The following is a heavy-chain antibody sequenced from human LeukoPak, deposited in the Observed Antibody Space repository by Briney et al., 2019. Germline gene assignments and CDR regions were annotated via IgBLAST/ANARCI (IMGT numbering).Heavy chain of an antibody. V-gene: IGHV1-18*01. CDR1: GYTFTSYG. Sequence: ASVKVSCKASGYTFTSYGISWVRQAPGQGLEWMGWISAYNGNTNYAQKLQGRVTMTTDTSTSTAYRELRSLRSDDTAVYYCARSLIAVAGGDDYWGQGTLVTVSS. CDR3: ARSLIAVAGGDDY. CDR2: ISAYNGNT. D-gene: IGHD6-19*01. J-gene: IGHJ4*02.